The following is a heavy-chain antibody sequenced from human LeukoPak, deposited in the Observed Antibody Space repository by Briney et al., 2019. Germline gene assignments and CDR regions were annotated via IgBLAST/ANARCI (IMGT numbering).Heavy chain of an antibody. CDR2: ISGSGDST. J-gene: IGHJ6*02. Sequence: GGSLRLSCAASGFTFSSYAMSWVRQAPGKGLEWVSAISGSGDSTDYADSVKGRFTISRDNSKNTLYLQMNSLRAEDTAVYYCAKDREFNYDYVWGSISGYYYHGMDVWGQGTTVTVSS. D-gene: IGHD3-16*01. V-gene: IGHV3-23*01. CDR3: AKDREFNYDYVWGSISGYYYHGMDV. CDR1: GFTFSSYA.